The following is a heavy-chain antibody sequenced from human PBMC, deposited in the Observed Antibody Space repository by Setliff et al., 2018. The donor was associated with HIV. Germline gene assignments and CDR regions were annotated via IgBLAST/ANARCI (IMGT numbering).Heavy chain of an antibody. CDR3: ARRYYYYMDV. CDR2: IYYSGNT. J-gene: IGHJ6*03. V-gene: IGHV4-38-2*01. CDR1: GYSIISDYY. Sequence: SETLSLTCSVSGYSIISDYYWGWIRQPPGKGLEWIGNIYYSGNTYDNPSLQSRVTISVDTSKNQFSLKLSSVTAADTAVYYCARRYYYYMDVWGKGTTVTVSS.